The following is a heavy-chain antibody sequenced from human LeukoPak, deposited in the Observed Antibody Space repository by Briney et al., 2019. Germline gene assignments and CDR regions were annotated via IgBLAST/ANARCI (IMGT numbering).Heavy chain of an antibody. V-gene: IGHV5-10-1*01. CDR2: IDHIDSYT. D-gene: IGHD1-26*01. CDR1: GYSFTTYW. J-gene: IGHJ4*02. CDR3: ARRGRYSGSYYSLGY. Sequence: GESLKISCKGSGYSFTTYWISWVRQMPGKGLEGMGRIDHIDSYTDYSPSFQGHVSISVDKSITTAYLQWSSLKASDTAMYYCARRGRYSGSYYSLGYWGQGTLVTVSS.